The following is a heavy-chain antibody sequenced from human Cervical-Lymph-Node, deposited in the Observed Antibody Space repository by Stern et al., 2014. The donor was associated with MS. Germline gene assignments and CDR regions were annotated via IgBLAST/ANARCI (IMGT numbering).Heavy chain of an antibody. J-gene: IGHJ4*02. CDR2: INPSGGST. CDR1: GYTFTDYY. D-gene: IGHD4-17*01. CDR3: ALMTTVTRGFDY. Sequence: HVQLGQSGAEVKKTGASVKVSCQTSGYTFTDYYLHWVRQAPGQGLEWMGIINPSGGSTSYAQKFQGRVTLTRDTSTGTVYMELSSLRSEDTAVYYCALMTTVTRGFDYWGQGTLVTVSS. V-gene: IGHV1-46*01.